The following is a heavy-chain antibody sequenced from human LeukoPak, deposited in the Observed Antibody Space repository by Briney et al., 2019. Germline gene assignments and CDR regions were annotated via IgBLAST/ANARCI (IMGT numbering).Heavy chain of an antibody. CDR1: GFTFSSYG. Sequence: PGGSLRLSCAASGFTFSSYGMHWVRQAPGKGLEWVAFIRYDGSNKYYADSVKGRFTISRDNSKNTLYLQMNSLRAEDTAVYYCAKDGDIFGGPYYMDVWGKGTTVTVSS. V-gene: IGHV3-30*02. CDR2: IRYDGSNK. CDR3: AKDGDIFGGPYYMDV. D-gene: IGHD3-9*01. J-gene: IGHJ6*03.